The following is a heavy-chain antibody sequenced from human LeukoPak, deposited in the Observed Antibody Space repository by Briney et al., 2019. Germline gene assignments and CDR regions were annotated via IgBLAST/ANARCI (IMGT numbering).Heavy chain of an antibody. D-gene: IGHD2-15*01. CDR1: GFTFSDYY. CDR2: ISRTSTYT. Sequence: GGSLKLSCEASGFTFSDYYMSWVRQAPGQGLEWMSYISRTSTYTNYADSVKGRFTISRDNSKNSLYLQMNSLRAEDTAVYYCAKEVCSGGSCNLDYWGQGTLVTVSS. V-gene: IGHV3-11*05. CDR3: AKEVCSGGSCNLDY. J-gene: IGHJ4*01.